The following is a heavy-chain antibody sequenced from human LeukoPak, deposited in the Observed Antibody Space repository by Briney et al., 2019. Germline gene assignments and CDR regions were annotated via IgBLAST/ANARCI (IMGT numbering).Heavy chain of an antibody. D-gene: IGHD2-2*01. CDR1: GFTFSSYG. CDR2: IWYDGSNK. V-gene: IGHV3-33*01. J-gene: IGHJ6*02. CDR3: ARPYCSSTSCSPYYYYGMDV. Sequence: PGGSLRLSCAASGFTFSSYGMHWVRQAPGKGLEWVAVIWYDGSNKCYADSVKGRFTISRDNSKNTLYLQMNSLRAEDTAVYYCARPYCSSTSCSPYYYYGMDVWGQGTTVTVSS.